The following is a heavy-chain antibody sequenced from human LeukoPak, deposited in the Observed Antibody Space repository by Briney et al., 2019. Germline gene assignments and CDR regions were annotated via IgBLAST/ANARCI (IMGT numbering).Heavy chain of an antibody. CDR1: GYTFTSYY. CDR2: INPSGGST. J-gene: IGHJ4*02. Sequence: GASVKVSCKASGYTFTSYYMHWVRQAPGQGLEWMGIINPSGGSTSYAQKFQGRVTMTRDTSTSAVYMELSSLRSEDTAVYYCARVGGYCGSTSCRKFGVDYWGQGTLVTVSS. CDR3: ARVGGYCGSTSCRKFGVDY. D-gene: IGHD2-2*03. V-gene: IGHV1-46*01.